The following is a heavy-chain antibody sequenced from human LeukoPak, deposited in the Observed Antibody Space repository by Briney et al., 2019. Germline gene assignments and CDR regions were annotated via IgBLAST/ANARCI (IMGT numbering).Heavy chain of an antibody. CDR1: GFTFSDYW. D-gene: IGHD1-26*01. Sequence: PGGSLRLSCVASGFTFSDYWMSWVRQAPGKGRGWVANIDQDGSEEYFVASVRGRFTISRDNAKNSLYLQMNSLRAEDTAVYYCARDLVGATHAFDIWGQGTMVTVSS. V-gene: IGHV3-7*01. CDR3: ARDLVGATHAFDI. CDR2: IDQDGSEE. J-gene: IGHJ3*02.